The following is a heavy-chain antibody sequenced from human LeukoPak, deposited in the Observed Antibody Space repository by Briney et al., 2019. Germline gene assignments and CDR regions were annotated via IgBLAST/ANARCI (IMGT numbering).Heavy chain of an antibody. Sequence: GASVKVSCKASGYTFTGYYMHWVRQAPGQGLEWMGWINPNSGGTNYAQKFQGRVTMTRDTSISTAYMELSRLRSDDTAVYYCARNEDIVLMVYAIDGAHGMDVWGQGTTVTVSS. J-gene: IGHJ6*02. CDR2: INPNSGGT. CDR1: GYTFTGYY. CDR3: ARNEDIVLMVYAIDGAHGMDV. D-gene: IGHD2-8*01. V-gene: IGHV1-2*02.